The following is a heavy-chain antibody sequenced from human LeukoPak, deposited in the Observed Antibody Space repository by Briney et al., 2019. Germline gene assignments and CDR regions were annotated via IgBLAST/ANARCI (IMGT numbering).Heavy chain of an antibody. J-gene: IGHJ4*02. Sequence: GASVKVSCKASGGTFSSYAISWVRQAPGQGLEWMGGIIPIFGTANYAQKFQGRVTITTDESTSTAYMELSSLRSEDTAVYYCASRNYSRGTLYYFDYWGQGTLVTVSS. CDR3: ASRNYSRGTLYYFDY. CDR2: IIPIFGTA. D-gene: IGHD6-19*01. CDR1: GGTFSSYA. V-gene: IGHV1-69*05.